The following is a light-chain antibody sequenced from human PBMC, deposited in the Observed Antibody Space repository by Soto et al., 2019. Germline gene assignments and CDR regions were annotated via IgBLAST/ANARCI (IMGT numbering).Light chain of an antibody. V-gene: IGLV2-14*01. Sequence: QSALTQPASVSGSPGQSITISCTGTSSDVGGYDYVSWYQQYPGKAPKFMIYEVTNRPSGVSHRFSGSKSGNTASLTISGPQAEDEADYYCTSYTTTSTYVFGTGTKLTVL. CDR3: TSYTTTSTYV. CDR1: SSDVGGYDY. CDR2: EVT. J-gene: IGLJ1*01.